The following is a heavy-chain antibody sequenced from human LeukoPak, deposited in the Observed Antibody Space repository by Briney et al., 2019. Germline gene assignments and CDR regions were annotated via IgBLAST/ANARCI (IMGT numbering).Heavy chain of an antibody. J-gene: IGHJ4*02. CDR1: GFTFSSYE. V-gene: IGHV3-21*01. Sequence: GSLRLSCAASGFTFSSYEMNWVRQAPGKGLEWVSSISSSSSYIYYADSVKGRFTISRDNAKNSLYLQMNSLRAEDTAVYYCARDSMVRGVMSYWGQGTLVTVSS. D-gene: IGHD3-10*01. CDR3: ARDSMVRGVMSY. CDR2: ISSSSSYI.